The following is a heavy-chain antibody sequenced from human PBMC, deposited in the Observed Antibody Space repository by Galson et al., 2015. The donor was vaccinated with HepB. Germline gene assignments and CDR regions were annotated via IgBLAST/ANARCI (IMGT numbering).Heavy chain of an antibody. D-gene: IGHD5-18*01. J-gene: IGHJ4*02. Sequence: SLRLSCAASGFAFSRYWMHWVRQAPGKGLVWVSRINSDGSSTIYADSVKGRFTISRDNAKNTLYLQMNSLRAEDTAVYYCARDGSHGNFDYWGQGTLVTVSS. V-gene: IGHV3-74*01. CDR3: ARDGSHGNFDY. CDR1: GFAFSRYW. CDR2: INSDGSST.